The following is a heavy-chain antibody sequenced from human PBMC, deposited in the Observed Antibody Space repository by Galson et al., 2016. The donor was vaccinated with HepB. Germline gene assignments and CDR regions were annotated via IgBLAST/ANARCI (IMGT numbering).Heavy chain of an antibody. D-gene: IGHD6-13*01. Sequence: ETLSLTCTVSGGSISSSGYHWGWIRQPPGQGLAWIGNIYYTGSTYYNPSLESRLSLSVDTSKNHFALTLTSVTAADTAVYYCARAAGHEYYFYGMEVWGQGTTVTVSS. V-gene: IGHV4-39*02. CDR1: GGSISSSGYH. CDR2: IYYTGST. CDR3: ARAAGHEYYFYGMEV. J-gene: IGHJ6*02.